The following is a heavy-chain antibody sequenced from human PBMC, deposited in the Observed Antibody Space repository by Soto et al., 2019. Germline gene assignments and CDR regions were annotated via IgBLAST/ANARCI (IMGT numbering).Heavy chain of an antibody. CDR1: GFTFSNAR. D-gene: IGHD3-16*02. CDR3: TTADYDYIWGSYRDYYYYYYMDV. Sequence: PGGSLRLSCAASGFTFSNARMSWVRQAPGKGPEWVGRIKSKTDGGTTDYAAPVKGRFTISRDDSKNTLYLQMNSLKTEDTAVYYCTTADYDYIWGSYRDYYYYYYMDVWGKGTTVTVSS. CDR2: IKSKTDGGTT. J-gene: IGHJ6*03. V-gene: IGHV3-15*01.